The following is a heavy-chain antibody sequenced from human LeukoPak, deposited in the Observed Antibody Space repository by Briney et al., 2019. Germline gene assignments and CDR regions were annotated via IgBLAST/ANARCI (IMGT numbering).Heavy chain of an antibody. CDR3: ARGAFVAAAGRGGFDY. J-gene: IGHJ4*02. CDR1: GRSISSYY. V-gene: IGHV4-4*07. Sequence: AETLSLTCTLSGRSISSYYWSWPRHPAGKGLDWLGRIYTSGSTNYNPSLKSRVTMSVDTSKTQFSLKRSSVTAADTAVYYCARGAFVAAAGRGGFDYWGQGTLVTVSS. D-gene: IGHD6-13*01. CDR2: IYTSGST.